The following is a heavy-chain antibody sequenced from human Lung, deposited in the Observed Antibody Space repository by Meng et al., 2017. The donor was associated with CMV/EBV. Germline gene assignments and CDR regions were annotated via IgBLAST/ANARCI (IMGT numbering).Heavy chain of an antibody. CDR3: AKDDTSGNGVYDAFDI. D-gene: IGHD2-8*01. J-gene: IGHJ3*02. CDR1: GFTFSVHA. Sequence: GGSLRLXCAAAGFTFSVHAMSWVRQAPGKGLKWVSTIGSPGDTFYADSVRGRFTISRDNSKNTLYLQMNSLRAEDTAVYYCAKDDTSGNGVYDAFDIWGQGTMVXVSS. V-gene: IGHV3-23*01. CDR2: IGSPGDT.